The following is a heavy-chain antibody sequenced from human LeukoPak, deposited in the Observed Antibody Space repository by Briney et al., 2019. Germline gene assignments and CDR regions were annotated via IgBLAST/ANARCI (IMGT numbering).Heavy chain of an antibody. Sequence: GESPKISCKGSGYSFISYWIGWVRQMPGKGLEWMGRIHPSDSETTYSPSFQGQVTISADKSISTAYLQWSSLKASDTAIYYCATAYYYDSSGYQSAFDIWGQGTMVTVSS. CDR3: ATAYYYDSSGYQSAFDI. V-gene: IGHV5-51*01. CDR2: IHPSDSET. CDR1: GYSFISYW. D-gene: IGHD3-22*01. J-gene: IGHJ3*02.